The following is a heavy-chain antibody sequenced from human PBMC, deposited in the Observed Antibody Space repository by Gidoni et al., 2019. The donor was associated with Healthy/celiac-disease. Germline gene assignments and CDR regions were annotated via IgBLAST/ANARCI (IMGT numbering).Heavy chain of an antibody. CDR3: ARVIVGLFDY. D-gene: IGHD3-22*01. CDR1: GFTVSSNY. CDR2: LYSGGST. Sequence: EVQLVESGGGLVQPGGSLRLPCAASGFTVSSNYMSWVRQAPGKGLEWVSVLYSGGSTYYADSVKGRFTISRHNSKNTLYLQMNSLRAEDTAVYYCARVIVGLFDYWGQGTLVTVSS. V-gene: IGHV3-53*04. J-gene: IGHJ4*02.